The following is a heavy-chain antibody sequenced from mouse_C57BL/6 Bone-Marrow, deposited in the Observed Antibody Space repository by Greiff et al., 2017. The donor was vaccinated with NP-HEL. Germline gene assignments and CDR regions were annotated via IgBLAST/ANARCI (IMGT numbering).Heavy chain of an antibody. V-gene: IGHV1-69*01. CDR1: GYTFTSYW. J-gene: IGHJ4*01. CDR3: ARSFYYYGSSPYYAMDY. D-gene: IGHD1-1*01. CDR2: IDPSDSYT. Sequence: QVQLQQPGAELVMPGASVKLSCKASGYTFTSYWMHWVKQRPGQGLEWIGEIDPSDSYTNYNQKFKGKSTLTVDKSSSTAYMQLSSLTSEDSAVYYCARSFYYYGSSPYYAMDYWGQGTSVTVSS.